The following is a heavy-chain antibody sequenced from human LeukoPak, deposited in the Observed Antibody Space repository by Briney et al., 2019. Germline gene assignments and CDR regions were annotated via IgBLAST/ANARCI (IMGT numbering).Heavy chain of an antibody. Sequence: GRSLRLSCAASGFTFSSYGMHWVRQAPGKGLEWVAVISYDGSNKYYADSVKGRFTISRDNSKNTLYLQMNSLRAEDTAVYYCAKDRPRELLGAFDIWGQGTMVTVSS. J-gene: IGHJ3*02. CDR2: ISYDGSNK. D-gene: IGHD1-26*01. CDR1: GFTFSSYG. CDR3: AKDRPRELLGAFDI. V-gene: IGHV3-30*18.